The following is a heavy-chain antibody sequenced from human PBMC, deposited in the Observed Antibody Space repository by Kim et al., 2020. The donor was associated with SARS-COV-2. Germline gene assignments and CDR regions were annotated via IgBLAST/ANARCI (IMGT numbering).Heavy chain of an antibody. Sequence: GGSLRLSCAASDYSVATNCMTWVRQAPGKGLEWVSLVENVGGTYYADFVKGRFTISRDISKNTLNLQMNSLRVDDTAVYYCGGGHYGLWGQGTLVTVSS. J-gene: IGHJ4*02. CDR3: GGGHYGL. D-gene: IGHD3-16*01. CDR2: VENVGGT. V-gene: IGHV3-53*01. CDR1: DYSVATNC.